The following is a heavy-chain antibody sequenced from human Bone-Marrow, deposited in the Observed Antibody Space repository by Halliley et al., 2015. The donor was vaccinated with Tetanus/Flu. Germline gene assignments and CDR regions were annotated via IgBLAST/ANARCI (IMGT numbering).Heavy chain of an antibody. J-gene: IGHJ4*02. Sequence: KGLGWVAVISYDGSNKYYADSVKGRFTISRDNPKNTLYLQMDSLRAEDTAVYYCARDNVLDYWGQGTLVSVSS. CDR3: ARDNVLDY. CDR2: ISYDGSNK. D-gene: IGHD6-6*01. V-gene: IGHV3-30-3*01.